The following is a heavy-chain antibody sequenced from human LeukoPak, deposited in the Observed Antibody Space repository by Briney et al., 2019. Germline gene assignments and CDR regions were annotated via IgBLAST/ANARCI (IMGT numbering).Heavy chain of an antibody. CDR1: GYTFTSYG. CDR2: TSTYNGQT. V-gene: IGHV1-18*01. CDR3: ARTGVSGTLLFFHYFDP. Sequence: VASVKVSCKASGYTFTSYGLSWVRQAPGQGLEWMGWTSTYNGQTYYTQKFQGRVIMTTDTSRSTVYLEVRSLRSDDTAVYYCARTGVSGTLLFFHYFDPWGQGTLVTVSS. D-gene: IGHD5/OR15-5a*01. J-gene: IGHJ5*02.